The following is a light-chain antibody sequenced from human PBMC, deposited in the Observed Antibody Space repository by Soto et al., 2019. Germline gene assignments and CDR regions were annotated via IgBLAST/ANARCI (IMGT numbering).Light chain of an antibody. CDR1: QSVSSD. CDR3: QQYGSSPLT. CDR2: GAS. J-gene: IGKJ4*01. Sequence: EIVMTQSPATLSVSPGERATLSCRASQSVSSDLAWYQQKPGQAPRVLIYGASTRATGIPARFSGSGSGTEFTLTISNLQSDDFAVYFCQQYGSSPLTFGGGTKVEIK. V-gene: IGKV3-15*01.